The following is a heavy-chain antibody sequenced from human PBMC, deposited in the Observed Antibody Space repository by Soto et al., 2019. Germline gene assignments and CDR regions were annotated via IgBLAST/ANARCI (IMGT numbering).Heavy chain of an antibody. CDR3: ARLRASSWYLGGYLDY. CDR1: GFTFSDYY. V-gene: IGHV3-11*06. D-gene: IGHD6-13*01. J-gene: IGHJ4*02. Sequence: GGSLRLSCAASGFTFSDYYMTWVRQAPGKGLEWVSYIVIGSDYTNYADSVKGRFTISRDNAKNSLYLEMNSLRVEDTAVYYCARLRASSWYLGGYLDYWGQGTLVTVSS. CDR2: IVIGSDYT.